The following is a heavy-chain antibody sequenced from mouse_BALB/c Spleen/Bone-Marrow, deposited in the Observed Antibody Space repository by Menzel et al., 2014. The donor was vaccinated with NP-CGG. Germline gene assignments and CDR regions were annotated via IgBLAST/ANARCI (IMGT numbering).Heavy chain of an antibody. J-gene: IGHJ2*01. CDR2: INPSNGGT. CDR3: TRSTMITYFDY. V-gene: IGHV1S81*02. Sequence: QVQLQQSGAELVKPGASVKLSCKASGYTFXSYYMYWVKQGPGQGLEWIGEINPSNGGTNFNEKFKSKATLTVDKSSSTAYMQLSSLTSEDSAVYYCTRSTMITYFDYWGQGTTLTVSS. CDR1: GYTFXSYY. D-gene: IGHD2-4*01.